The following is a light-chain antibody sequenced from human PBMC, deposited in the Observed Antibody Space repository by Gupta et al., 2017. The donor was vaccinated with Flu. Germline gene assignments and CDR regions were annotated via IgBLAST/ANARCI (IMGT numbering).Light chain of an antibody. J-gene: IGLJ1*01. V-gene: IGLV4-69*01. CDR2: LNSDGSH. CDR3: QTWGTGIQV. Sequence: QLVLTQSPSASASLGASVKLTCTLSSGHSSYAIAWNQQQPEKVPRYLMKLNSDGSHSKGDGIPDRFSGSSSGAERYLTISSLQSEDEADYYCQTWGTGIQVFGTGTKVTVL. CDR1: SGHSSYA.